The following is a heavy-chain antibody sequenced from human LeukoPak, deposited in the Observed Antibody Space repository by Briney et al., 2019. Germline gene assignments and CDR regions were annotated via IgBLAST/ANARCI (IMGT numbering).Heavy chain of an antibody. CDR1: GFTFSSYS. J-gene: IGHJ6*03. CDR2: ISSSSSTI. CDR3: ARHQIAVAGSVYYYMDV. V-gene: IGHV3-48*01. Sequence: GGSLRLSCAASGFTFSSYSMNWVRQAPGKGLEWVSYISSSSSTIYYADSVKGRFTISRDNAKNSLYLQMNSLRAEDTAVYYCARHQIAVAGSVYYYMDVWGKGTTVTVSS. D-gene: IGHD6-19*01.